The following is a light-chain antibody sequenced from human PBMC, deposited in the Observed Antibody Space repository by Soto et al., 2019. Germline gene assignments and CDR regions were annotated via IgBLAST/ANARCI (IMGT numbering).Light chain of an antibody. CDR3: SSYTGSDTLV. V-gene: IGLV2-14*03. Sequence: QSALTQPASVSGSPGQSITISCTGTSSDVGGYKYVSWYQQHPGRAPKLVIFEVSNRPSGVSDRFSGSRSGNTASLTISGLQSEDEADYYCSSYTGSDTLVFGGGTKLTVL. CDR2: EVS. J-gene: IGLJ2*01. CDR1: SSDVGGYKY.